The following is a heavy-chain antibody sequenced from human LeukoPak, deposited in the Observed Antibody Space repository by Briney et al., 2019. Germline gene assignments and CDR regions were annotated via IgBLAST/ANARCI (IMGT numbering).Heavy chain of an antibody. Sequence: GGSLRLSCAASGFTFSSYWMSWVRQAPGKGLEWVANIKQDGSEKYYVDSVKGRFTISRDNAKNSLYLQVNILRAEDTAVYYCARDGSWRTYYYYYGMDVWGKGTTVTVSS. V-gene: IGHV3-7*03. CDR1: GFTFSSYW. J-gene: IGHJ6*04. CDR3: ARDGSWRTYYYYYGMDV. CDR2: IKQDGSEK. D-gene: IGHD6-13*01.